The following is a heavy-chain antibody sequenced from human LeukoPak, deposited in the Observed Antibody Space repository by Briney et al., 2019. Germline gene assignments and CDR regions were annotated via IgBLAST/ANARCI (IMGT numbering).Heavy chain of an antibody. D-gene: IGHD4-11*01. CDR1: GGSFSGYY. J-gene: IGHJ3*02. V-gene: IGHV4-34*01. Sequence: SETLSLTCAVYGGSFSGYYWSWIRQPPGKGLEWIGEINHSGSTNYNPSLKSRVTISVDTSKNQFSLKLSSVTAADTAVYYCARLTTVNFTADAFDIWGQGTMVTVSS. CDR2: INHSGST. CDR3: ARLTTVNFTADAFDI.